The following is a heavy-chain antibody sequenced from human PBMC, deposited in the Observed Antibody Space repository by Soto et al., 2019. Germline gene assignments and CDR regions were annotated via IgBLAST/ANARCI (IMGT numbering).Heavy chain of an antibody. J-gene: IGHJ6*01. V-gene: IGHV1-18*04. D-gene: IGHD3-3*01. CDR3: ARGPTIFGVVISGMDV. CDR1: GYTFTSYG. Sequence: QVQLVQSGAEVKKPGASVKVSCKASGYTFTSYGISWVRQAPGQGLEWMGWISAYNGNTNYAQKLQGRVTMTTDTSTSTDYVELRSLRSDDTAVYYCARGPTIFGVVISGMDVWGQGTTVTVSS. CDR2: ISAYNGNT.